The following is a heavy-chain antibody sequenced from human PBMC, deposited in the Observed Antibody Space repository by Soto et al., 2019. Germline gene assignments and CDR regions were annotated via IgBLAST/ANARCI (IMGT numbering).Heavy chain of an antibody. CDR3: VRDSYDILTGPPWVWYFDL. D-gene: IGHD3-9*01. CDR1: GGSFSGYY. Sequence: QVQLQQWGAGPLRPLETLSLTCGVSGGSFSGYYWAWIRQSPGKGLEWIGEINYRGSINYNPSLKLRVSIAVDTSKNHSSLKLRSVTAADAAVYYCVRDSYDILTGPPWVWYFDLWGRGTLVTVSS. CDR2: INYRGSI. V-gene: IGHV4-34*01. J-gene: IGHJ2*01.